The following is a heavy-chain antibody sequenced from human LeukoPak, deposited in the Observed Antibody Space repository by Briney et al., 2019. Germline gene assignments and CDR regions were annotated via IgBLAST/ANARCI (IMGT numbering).Heavy chain of an antibody. CDR2: ISYDGSNK. J-gene: IGHJ3*02. CDR1: GFTFSSYA. Sequence: GSLGLSCAASGFTFSSYAMHWVRQAPGKGLEWVAVISYDGSNKYYADSVKGRFTISRDNSKNTLYLQMNSLRAEDTAVYYCAREGGDGYNLRGAFDIWGQGTMVTVSS. D-gene: IGHD5-24*01. V-gene: IGHV3-30-3*01. CDR3: AREGGDGYNLRGAFDI.